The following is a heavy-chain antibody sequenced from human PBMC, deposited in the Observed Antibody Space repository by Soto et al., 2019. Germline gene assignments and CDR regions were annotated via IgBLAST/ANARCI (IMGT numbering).Heavy chain of an antibody. V-gene: IGHV3-7*01. D-gene: IGHD6-13*01. CDR3: AREQLPSSSWLRSILNYYMDV. Sequence: PGGSLRLSCAASGFTFSSYWMSWVRQAPGKGLEWVANIKQDGSEKYYVDSVKGRFTISRDNAKNSLYLQMNSLRAEDTAVYYCAREQLPSSSWLRSILNYYMDVWGKGTTVTVSS. J-gene: IGHJ6*03. CDR2: IKQDGSEK. CDR1: GFTFSSYW.